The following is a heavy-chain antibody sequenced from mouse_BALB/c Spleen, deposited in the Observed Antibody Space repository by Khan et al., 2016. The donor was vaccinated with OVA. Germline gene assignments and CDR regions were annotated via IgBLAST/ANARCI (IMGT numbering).Heavy chain of an antibody. V-gene: IGHV7-3*02. J-gene: IGHJ2*01. CDR3: ASDIFGYYDF. Sequence: EVELVESGGGLVQPGGSLRLSCETSGFTFTDYYMSWVRQPPGKALEWLGFIRNKANGYTPEYSASVKGRFTISRDNSQSILYLQMKSLRAEDSSTYDCASDIFGYYDFWGQGTTRTVSS. CDR1: GFTFTDYY. CDR2: IRNKANGYTP.